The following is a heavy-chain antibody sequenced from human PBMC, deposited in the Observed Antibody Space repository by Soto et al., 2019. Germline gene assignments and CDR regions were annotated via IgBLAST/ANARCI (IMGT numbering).Heavy chain of an antibody. CDR2: IYPGDSDT. D-gene: IGHD1-26*01. CDR3: ARYSGSYWHYLDF. J-gene: IGHJ4*02. V-gene: IGHV5-51*01. CDR1: GYSFASHW. Sequence: PGESLKISCKGSGYSFASHWVAWVRQMPEKGLEWIGTIYPGDSDTKYSSAFRGHVTISADTSVSTAYLQWRSLEATDSAIYYCARYSGSYWHYLDFWGQETLVTVSS.